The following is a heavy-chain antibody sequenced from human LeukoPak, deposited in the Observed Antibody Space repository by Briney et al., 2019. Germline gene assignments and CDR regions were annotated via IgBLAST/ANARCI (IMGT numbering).Heavy chain of an antibody. CDR3: ATDPWELLAFDY. V-gene: IGHV4-39*07. D-gene: IGHD1-26*01. J-gene: IGHJ4*02. CDR2: IYYSGST. Sequence: PSESLSLTCTVSGGSISSSSYYWGWIRQPPGKGLEWIGSIYYSGSTYYNPSLKSRVTISVDTSKNQFSLKLSSVTAADTAVYYCATDPWELLAFDYWGQGTLVTVSS. CDR1: GGSISSSSYY.